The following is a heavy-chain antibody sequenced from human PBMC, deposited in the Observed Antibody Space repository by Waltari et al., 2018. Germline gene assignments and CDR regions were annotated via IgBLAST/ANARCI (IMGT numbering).Heavy chain of an antibody. CDR1: GGSISSHY. CDR3: AREDKDYYGMDV. J-gene: IGHJ6*02. Sequence: QVQLQESGPGLVKPSETLSLTCTVSGGSISSHYWSWIRQPPGKGLEWIGYIYYSGSTNYNPSLKSRVTISVDTSKNQFSLKLSSVTAADTAVYYCAREDKDYYGMDVWGQGTTVTVSS. CDR2: IYYSGST. V-gene: IGHV4-59*11.